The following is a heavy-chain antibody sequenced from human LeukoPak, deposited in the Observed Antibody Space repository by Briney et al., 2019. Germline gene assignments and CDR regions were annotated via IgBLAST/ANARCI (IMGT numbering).Heavy chain of an antibody. V-gene: IGHV3-30*02. CDR2: IRFDGSNK. CDR3: AKDYDFWSGYYSPTRGYFDY. J-gene: IGHJ4*02. Sequence: PGGSLRLSCAASGFTFSSSGMHWVRQAPGKGLEWVAFIRFDGSNKYYADSVKGRFTISRDNSKNTLYLQMYSLRAEDAAVYYCAKDYDFWSGYYSPTRGYFDYWGQGTLVTVSS. D-gene: IGHD3-3*01. CDR1: GFTFSSSG.